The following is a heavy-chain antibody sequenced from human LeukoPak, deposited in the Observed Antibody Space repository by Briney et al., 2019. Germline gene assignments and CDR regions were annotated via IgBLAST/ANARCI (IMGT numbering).Heavy chain of an antibody. Sequence: SETLSLTCAVSGGSISSSNWWSWVRQPPGKGLEWIGEIYHSGSTNYNPSLKSRVTISVDKSKNQFSLKLSSVTAADTAVYYCASLPDYYDSSGYYWGQGTLVTVSS. CDR3: ASLPDYYDSSGYY. D-gene: IGHD3-22*01. J-gene: IGHJ4*02. V-gene: IGHV4-4*02. CDR1: GGSISSSNW. CDR2: IYHSGST.